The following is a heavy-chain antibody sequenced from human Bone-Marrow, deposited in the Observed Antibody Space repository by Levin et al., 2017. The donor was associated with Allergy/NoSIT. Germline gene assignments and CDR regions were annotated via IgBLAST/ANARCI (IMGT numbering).Heavy chain of an antibody. Sequence: LGESLKISCAASGFTFSNYAMSWIRQAPGKGLEWLAVISPNAGIPYYADFVKGQFFISRDNSRNTLYLQMNSLRVEDTAVYYCATLSPAPHGYRAYGWGYWGQGTLVSVSS. CDR1: GFTFSNYA. J-gene: IGHJ4*02. CDR2: ISPNAGIP. V-gene: IGHV3-23*01. D-gene: IGHD5-18*01. CDR3: ATLSPAPHGYRAYGWGY.